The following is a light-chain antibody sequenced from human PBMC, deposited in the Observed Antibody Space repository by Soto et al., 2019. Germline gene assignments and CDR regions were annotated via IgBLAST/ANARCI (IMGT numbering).Light chain of an antibody. CDR1: QSVSSN. CDR3: QQYNNWPPWT. Sequence: EIVMTQSPATLSVSPGERATLSCRASQSVSSNLAWYQQKPGQAPRLLIYGASTRATGSPARFSGSGSGTEVTLTISSLQSEDFAVYHCQQYNNWPPWTFGQGTKVEIK. V-gene: IGKV3-15*01. CDR2: GAS. J-gene: IGKJ1*01.